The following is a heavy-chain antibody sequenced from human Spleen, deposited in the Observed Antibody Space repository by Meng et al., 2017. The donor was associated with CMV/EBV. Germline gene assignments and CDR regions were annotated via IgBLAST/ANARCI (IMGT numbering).Heavy chain of an antibody. CDR3: ARALGGTSYFDY. D-gene: IGHD2-2*01. V-gene: IGHV4-34*01. J-gene: IGHJ4*02. Sequence: GSLRLSCAGYGGSFSGYYWSWIRQSPGKGLAWIGDIYDSGSTKYNPSLNSRVTISLDKSKNQFSLNLTSVTAADTAVYYCARALGGTSYFDYWGQGTLVTVSS. CDR2: IYDSGST. CDR1: GGSFSGYY.